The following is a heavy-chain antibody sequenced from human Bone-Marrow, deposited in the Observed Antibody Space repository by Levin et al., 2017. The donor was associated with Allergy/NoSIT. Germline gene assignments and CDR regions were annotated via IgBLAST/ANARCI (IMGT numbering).Heavy chain of an antibody. D-gene: IGHD3-10*01. CDR3: ARGWFGELLSH. CDR2: RDSGGST. CDR1: GFTVSSNY. Sequence: GESLKISCAASGFTVSSNYMSWVRQAPGKGPEVVSVRDSGGSTYYADSVKGRFTISRDNSKNTLYLQMNSLRAEDTAVYYCARGWFGELLSHWGQGTLVTVSS. V-gene: IGHV3-53*01. J-gene: IGHJ4*02.